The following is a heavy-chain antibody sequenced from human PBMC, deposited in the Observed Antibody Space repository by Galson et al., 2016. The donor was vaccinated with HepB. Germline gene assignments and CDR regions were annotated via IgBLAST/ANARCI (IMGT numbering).Heavy chain of an antibody. CDR1: GFTFSSYW. D-gene: IGHD1-20*01. V-gene: IGHV3-23*01. CDR2: ISGSGGDT. J-gene: IGHJ4*02. CDR3: AKGSGRAGYNCVPIES. Sequence: SLRLSCAASGFTFSSYWMHWVRHAPGKGLEWVASISGSGGDTYIADSVEGRFTISRDNSKNTVALQMHSLKVGDTAVYFCAKGSGRAGYNCVPIESWGQGTLVPVSS.